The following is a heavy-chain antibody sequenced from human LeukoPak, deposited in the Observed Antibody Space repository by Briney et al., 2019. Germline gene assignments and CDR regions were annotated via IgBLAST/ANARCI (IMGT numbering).Heavy chain of an antibody. CDR1: GGSISSSSYY. CDR3: ASGKNGEGTFDY. Sequence: PSETLSLTCTVSGGSISSSSYYWGWIRQPPGKGLEWIGSIYYSGSTYYNPSLKSRVTISVDMSKNQFSLKLSSLTAAGTALDYLASGKNGEGTFDYWGHGTLGTVSS. D-gene: IGHD7-27*01. CDR2: IYYSGST. J-gene: IGHJ4*01. V-gene: IGHV4-39*01.